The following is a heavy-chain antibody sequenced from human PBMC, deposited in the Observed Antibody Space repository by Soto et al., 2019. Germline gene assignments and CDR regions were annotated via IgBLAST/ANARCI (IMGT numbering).Heavy chain of an antibody. CDR2: IYYSGST. Sequence: SETLSLTCTVSGGSISSSSYYWGWIRQPPGKGLEWIGSIYYSGSTYYNPSLKSRVTISVDTSKNQFSLKLSSVTAADTAVYYCARRSGYDFFFDYWGQGTLVTVS. J-gene: IGHJ4*02. D-gene: IGHD5-12*01. CDR3: ARRSGYDFFFDY. V-gene: IGHV4-39*01. CDR1: GGSISSSSYY.